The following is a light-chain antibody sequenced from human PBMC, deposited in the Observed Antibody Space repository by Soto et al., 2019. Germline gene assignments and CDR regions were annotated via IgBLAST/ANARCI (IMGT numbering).Light chain of an antibody. V-gene: IGKV3-15*01. CDR2: GAS. J-gene: IGKJ1*01. Sequence: EIVMTQSPATLSVSPGERVTLSCRASQSVSSDLAWYQQKPGQAPSLLIYGASTRATGIPARFSGSGSGTEFTLTISSLQSEDFAVYYCQQANDWPPTFGQGTRV. CDR3: QQANDWPPT. CDR1: QSVSSD.